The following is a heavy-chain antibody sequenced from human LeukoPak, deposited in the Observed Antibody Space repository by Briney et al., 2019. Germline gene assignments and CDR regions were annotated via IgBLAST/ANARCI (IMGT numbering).Heavy chain of an antibody. CDR1: GFTFSNYA. J-gene: IGHJ3*02. Sequence: GGSLRLSCVASGFTFSNYAMSWVRQAPGKGLEWVSALGGRGDNIYYADSVKGRFTISRDNSKNTLYLQMNSLRAEDTAVFHCAKPYYGSGSYAFDSWAKGQWSSSLQ. D-gene: IGHD3-10*01. CDR3: AKPYYGSGSYAFDS. CDR2: LGGRGDNI. V-gene: IGHV3-23*01.